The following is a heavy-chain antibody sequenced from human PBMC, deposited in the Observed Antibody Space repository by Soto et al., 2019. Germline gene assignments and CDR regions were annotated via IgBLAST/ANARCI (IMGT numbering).Heavy chain of an antibody. J-gene: IGHJ4*02. V-gene: IGHV3-9*01. Sequence: GGSLRLSCAASGFTFDDYAMHWVRQGPGKGLEWVSSISWNSGDIVYADSVKGRFTISRDNPKNSLYLQMNSLRAEDTAFYFWAKDNEWGGGRNIWYYFDSWGLGT. D-gene: IGHD1-26*01. CDR2: ISWNSGDI. CDR3: AKDNEWGGGRNIWYYFDS. CDR1: GFTFDDYA.